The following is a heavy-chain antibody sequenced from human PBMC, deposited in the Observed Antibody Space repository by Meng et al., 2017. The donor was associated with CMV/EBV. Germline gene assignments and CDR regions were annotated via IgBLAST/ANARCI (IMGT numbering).Heavy chain of an antibody. V-gene: IGHV4-39*01. D-gene: IGHD1-26*01. Sequence: QLQLQESGPGLVQPSETLSRTCTGSGGSISSSSYYWGWIRQPPGKGLEWIGSIYYSGSTYYNPSLKSRVTISVDTSKNQFSLKLSSVTAADTAVYYCARYSGSYYSYWGQGTLVTVSS. CDR2: IYYSGST. CDR1: GGSISSSSYY. CDR3: ARYSGSYYSY. J-gene: IGHJ4*02.